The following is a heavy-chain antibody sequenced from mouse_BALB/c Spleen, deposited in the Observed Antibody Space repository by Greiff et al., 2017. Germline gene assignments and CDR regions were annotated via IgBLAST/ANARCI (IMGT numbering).Heavy chain of an antibody. CDR3: TRDGSSLFYYYAMDY. J-gene: IGHJ4*01. CDR2: IDPETGGT. D-gene: IGHD1-1*01. CDR1: GYTFTDYE. V-gene: IGHV1-15*01. Sequence: VQVVESGAELVRPGASVTLSCKASGYTFTDYEMHWVKQTPVHGLEWIGAIDPETGGTAYNQKFKGKATLTADKSSSTAYMELRSLTSEDSAVYYCTRDGSSLFYYYAMDYWGQGTSVTVSS.